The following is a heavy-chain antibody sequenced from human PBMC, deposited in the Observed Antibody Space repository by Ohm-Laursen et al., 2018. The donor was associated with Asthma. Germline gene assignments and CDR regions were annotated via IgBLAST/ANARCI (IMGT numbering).Heavy chain of an antibody. CDR2: IWYDGSNK. V-gene: IGHV3-33*01. Sequence: SLRLSCAASGFTFSSYGMHWVRQAPGKGLEWVAVIWYDGSNKYYADSVKGRFTISRDNSKNTLYLQMNSLRAEDTAVYYCARGHTPFYSYGYYFDYWGQGTLVTVSS. J-gene: IGHJ4*02. CDR1: GFTFSSYG. D-gene: IGHD5-18*01. CDR3: ARGHTPFYSYGYYFDY.